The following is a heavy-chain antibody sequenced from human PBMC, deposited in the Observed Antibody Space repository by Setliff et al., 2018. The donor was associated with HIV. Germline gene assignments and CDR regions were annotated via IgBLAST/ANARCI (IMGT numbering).Heavy chain of an antibody. CDR2: ISYDGST. V-gene: IGHV4-59*11. CDR3: AKDWDTFWSGYSRVIAFDI. CDR1: GGFIGGHY. D-gene: IGHD3-3*01. Sequence: PSETLSLTCTVSGGFIGGHYWTWIRQPPGRELEWIATISYDGSTDYNPSLKNRVAISLDTSQNQFSLRLSSVTAADTALYYCAKDWDTFWSGYSRVIAFDIWGQGKMVTVSS. J-gene: IGHJ3*02.